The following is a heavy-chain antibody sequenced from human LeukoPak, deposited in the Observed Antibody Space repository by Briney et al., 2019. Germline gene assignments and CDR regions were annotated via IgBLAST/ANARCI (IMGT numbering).Heavy chain of an antibody. CDR3: ATGTGSYGVPFDY. CDR2: IKQDGSEK. D-gene: IGHD6-19*01. J-gene: IGHJ4*02. Sequence: AGGSLRLSCAASGFTFSSYWMSWVRQAPGKGLEWVANIKQDGSEKHYVDSVKGRFTISRDDAKNSLYLQLNSLRAEDTAVYYCATGTGSYGVPFDYWGRGTLVTVSS. V-gene: IGHV3-7*01. CDR1: GFTFSSYW.